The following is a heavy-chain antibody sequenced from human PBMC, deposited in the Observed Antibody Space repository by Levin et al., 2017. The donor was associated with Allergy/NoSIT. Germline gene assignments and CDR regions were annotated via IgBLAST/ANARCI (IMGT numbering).Heavy chain of an antibody. J-gene: IGHJ4*02. Sequence: ASVKVSCKASGYTFTSYGISWVRQAPGQGLEWMGWISAYNGNTNYAQKLQGRVTMTTDTSTSTAYMELRSLRSDDTAVYYCARDRGPAPVAGTNYWGQGTLVTVSS. CDR2: ISAYNGNT. CDR3: ARDRGPAPVAGTNY. D-gene: IGHD6-19*01. CDR1: GYTFTSYG. V-gene: IGHV1-18*01.